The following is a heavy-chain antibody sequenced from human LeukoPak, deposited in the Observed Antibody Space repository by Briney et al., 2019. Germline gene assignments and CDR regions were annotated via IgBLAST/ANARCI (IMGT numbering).Heavy chain of an antibody. J-gene: IGHJ4*02. D-gene: IGHD2-2*01. V-gene: IGHV1-2*02. CDR1: GYTFTGYY. CDR3: ARSTSCYISRCPFFDY. Sequence: GASVKVSCKASGYTFTGYYMHWVRQAPGQGLEWMGWINPNSGGTNYAQKFQGRVTMTRDTSISTAYMELSSLRSEDTAVYYCARSTSCYISRCPFFDYWGQGTLVTVSS. CDR2: INPNSGGT.